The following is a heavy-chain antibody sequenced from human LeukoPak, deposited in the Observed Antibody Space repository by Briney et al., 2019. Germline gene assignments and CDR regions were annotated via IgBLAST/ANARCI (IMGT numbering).Heavy chain of an antibody. J-gene: IGHJ5*02. CDR2: ISSSGSTI. CDR1: GFTFSDYY. D-gene: IGHD4-11*01. V-gene: IGHV3-11*01. Sequence: GGSLRLSCAASGFTFSDYYMSWIRQAPGKGLEWVSYISSSGSTIYYADSVKGRFTISRDNAKNSLYLQMNSLRAEDTAVYYCARSPTVTTSELWFDPWGQGTLVTVSS. CDR3: ARSPTVTTSELWFDP.